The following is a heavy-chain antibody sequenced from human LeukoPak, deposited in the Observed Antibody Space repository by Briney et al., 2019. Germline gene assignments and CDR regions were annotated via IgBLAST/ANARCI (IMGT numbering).Heavy chain of an antibody. Sequence: GGSLRLSCAASGFTFSSYGMSWVRQAPGKGLEWVSAISGSGGSTYYADSVKGRFTISRDNSKNTLYLQMNSLRAEDTAVYYCAKDESGGVVSFDYWGQGILVTVSS. D-gene: IGHD3-3*01. J-gene: IGHJ4*02. CDR1: GFTFSSYG. CDR2: ISGSGGST. CDR3: AKDESGGVVSFDY. V-gene: IGHV3-23*01.